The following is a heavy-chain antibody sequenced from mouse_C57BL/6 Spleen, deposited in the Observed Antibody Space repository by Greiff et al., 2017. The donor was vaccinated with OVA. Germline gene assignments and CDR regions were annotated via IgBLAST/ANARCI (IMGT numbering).Heavy chain of an antibody. Sequence: EVQRVESGGGLVKPGGSLKLSCAASGFTFSDYGMHWVRQAPEKGLEWVAYISSGSSTIYYADTVKGRFTISRDNSKNTLFLQMTSLRSEDTAMYYCARIIYYYGSSHYYAMDYWGQGTSVTVSS. J-gene: IGHJ4*01. CDR2: ISSGSSTI. V-gene: IGHV5-17*01. CDR3: ARIIYYYGSSHYYAMDY. D-gene: IGHD1-1*01. CDR1: GFTFSDYG.